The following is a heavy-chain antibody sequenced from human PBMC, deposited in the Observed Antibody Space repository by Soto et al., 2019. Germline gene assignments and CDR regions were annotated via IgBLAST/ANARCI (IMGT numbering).Heavy chain of an antibody. CDR2: ISGSGGGT. CDR1: GLILSSYA. Sequence: GGALRHPRAGSGLILSSYAKSGGRPGPGKGVEWVSAISGSGGGTYYADSVKGRFTISRDNSMNTLYLQMNSLRAEDTAVYYCAKGYSYGYRPYYYYGMDVWGQGTTVTVSS. D-gene: IGHD5-18*01. J-gene: IGHJ6*02. CDR3: AKGYSYGYRPYYYYGMDV. V-gene: IGHV3-23*01.